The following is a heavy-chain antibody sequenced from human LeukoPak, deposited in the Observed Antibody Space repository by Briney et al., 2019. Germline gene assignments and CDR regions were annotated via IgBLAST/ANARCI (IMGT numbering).Heavy chain of an antibody. CDR3: ARDFGDLDAFDV. CDR2: ISADSST. CDR1: GFTFSSYG. J-gene: IGHJ3*01. Sequence: GGSLRLSCAASGFTFSSYGMHWVRQAPGKGLEWVSAISADSSTFYADSVRGRFIVSRDNSKNTLYLQMSSLRAEDTALYYCARDFGDLDAFDVWGQGTMVTVSS. V-gene: IGHV3-NL1*01. D-gene: IGHD4-17*01.